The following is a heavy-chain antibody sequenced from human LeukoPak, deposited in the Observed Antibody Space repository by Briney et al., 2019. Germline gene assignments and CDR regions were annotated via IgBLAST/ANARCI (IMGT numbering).Heavy chain of an antibody. V-gene: IGHV6-1*01. CDR3: ARGQNYAFDC. CDR1: GDSVSSNVPA. CDR2: IYYRSNLYN. J-gene: IGHJ4*02. Sequence: SQTLSLTCAISGDSVSSNVPAWNWIRQSPSIDLEWLGRIYYRSNLYNHYAVYGQSRITIDADTYKYQVSLQLNSVTPEDTAVYYCARGQNYAFDCWGQGTLVAVSS. D-gene: IGHD1-7*01.